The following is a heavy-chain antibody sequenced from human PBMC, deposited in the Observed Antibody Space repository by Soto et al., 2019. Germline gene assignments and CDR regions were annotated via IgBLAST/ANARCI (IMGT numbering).Heavy chain of an antibody. CDR2: IYYSGST. V-gene: IGHV4-30-4*01. Sequence: QVQLQESGPGLVKPSQTLSLTCTVSGGSISSGDYYWSWIRQPPGKGLEWIGYIYYSGSTYYNPSLKSRVTISVDTYKNQFSLKLSSVTAADTAVYYCARDTGNYYDSSGYPSGYFDYWGQGTLVTVSS. CDR3: ARDTGNYYDSSGYPSGYFDY. J-gene: IGHJ4*02. CDR1: GGSISSGDYY. D-gene: IGHD3-22*01.